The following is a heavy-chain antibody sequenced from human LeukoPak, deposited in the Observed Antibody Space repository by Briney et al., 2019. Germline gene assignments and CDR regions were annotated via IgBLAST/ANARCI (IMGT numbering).Heavy chain of an antibody. CDR3: ARVGKEWELQDWFDP. CDR2: MNPNSGNT. D-gene: IGHD1-26*01. CDR1: GYTFTSYD. Sequence: ASVKVSCKASGYTFTSYDINWVRQATGQGLEWMGWMNPNSGNTGYAQKFQGRVTMTRNTSISTAYMELSSLKSEDTAVYYCARVGKEWELQDWFDPWGQGTLVTVSS. J-gene: IGHJ5*02. V-gene: IGHV1-8*01.